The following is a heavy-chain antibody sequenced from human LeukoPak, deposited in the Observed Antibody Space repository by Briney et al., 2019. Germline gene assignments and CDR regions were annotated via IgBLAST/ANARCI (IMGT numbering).Heavy chain of an antibody. J-gene: IGHJ4*02. V-gene: IGHV3-23*01. CDR1: GFTFSSYA. Sequence: GGSLRLSCAACGFTFSSYAMSWVRQAPGKGLEWVSAISGSGGSTYYADSVKGRFTISRDNSKNTLYLQMNSLRAEDTAVYYCAKAPFGYSGYGFFDYWGQGTLVTVSS. CDR3: AKAPFGYSGYGFFDY. CDR2: ISGSGGST. D-gene: IGHD5-12*01.